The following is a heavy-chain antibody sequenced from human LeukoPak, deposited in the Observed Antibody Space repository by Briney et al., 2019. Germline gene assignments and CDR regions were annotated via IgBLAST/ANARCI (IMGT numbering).Heavy chain of an antibody. CDR2: INPNSGGT. Sequence: GASVKVSCKASGYTFTGYCMHWVRQAPGQGLEWMGRINPNSGGTNYAQKFQGRVTMTRDTSISTAYMELSRLRSDDTAVYYCATNSQWLVGNWFDPWGQGTLVTVSS. V-gene: IGHV1-2*06. CDR3: ATNSQWLVGNWFDP. CDR1: GYTFTGYC. D-gene: IGHD6-19*01. J-gene: IGHJ5*02.